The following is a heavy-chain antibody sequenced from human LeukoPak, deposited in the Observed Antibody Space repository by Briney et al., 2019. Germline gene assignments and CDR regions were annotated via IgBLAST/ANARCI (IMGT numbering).Heavy chain of an antibody. D-gene: IGHD3-22*01. CDR3: AGEDNSSGYRPFDI. V-gene: IGHV1-69*01. Sequence: SVKVSCKASGGIFSNYAISWVRQAPGQGLEWMGGIIPIFGTANYAEKFRGRVTITADETTSTAYMELSRLRSDDTAVYYCAGEDNSSGYRPFDIWGQGTMVTVPS. CDR1: GGIFSNYA. CDR2: IIPIFGTA. J-gene: IGHJ3*02.